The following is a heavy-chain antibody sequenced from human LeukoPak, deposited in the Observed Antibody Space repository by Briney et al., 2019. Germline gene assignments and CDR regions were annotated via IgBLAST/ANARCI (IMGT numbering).Heavy chain of an antibody. D-gene: IGHD5-12*01. CDR2: IIPIFGTA. J-gene: IGHJ4*02. CDR1: GGTFSSYA. Sequence: SVKVSCKASGGTFSSYAISWVRQAPGQGLEWMGGIIPIFGTANYAQKFQGRVTITTDESTSTAYMELSSLRSEDTAVYYCARVPGGYDQETDYFDYWGQGTLVTVSP. CDR3: ARVPGGYDQETDYFDY. V-gene: IGHV1-69*05.